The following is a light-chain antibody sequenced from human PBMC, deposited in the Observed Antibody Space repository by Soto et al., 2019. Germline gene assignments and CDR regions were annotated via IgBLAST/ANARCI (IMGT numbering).Light chain of an antibody. Sequence: EIVLTQSPATLSLSPGERATLSCRARQSVSRYLAWYQQKPGLAPRLLIYDASNRATGIPARFSGSGSGTDFTLTISSLAPEDFAVYYCQQRRDWPLTFGGGTKVEIK. V-gene: IGKV3-11*01. CDR3: QQRRDWPLT. CDR1: QSVSRY. J-gene: IGKJ4*01. CDR2: DAS.